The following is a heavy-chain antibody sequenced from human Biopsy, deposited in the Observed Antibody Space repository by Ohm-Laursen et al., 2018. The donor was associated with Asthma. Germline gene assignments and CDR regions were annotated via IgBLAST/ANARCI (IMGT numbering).Heavy chain of an antibody. CDR3: ARAVDYSHYYGIDV. J-gene: IGHJ6*02. Sequence: ASVKVSCKTSGYTFNSAGITWVRQAPGQGLEWMGRISVYNGNTKVAQKLQDRVTMITDTSTSTAYMELRSLRSDDMAVYFCARAVDYSHYYGIDVWGQGTTVTVS. V-gene: IGHV1-18*03. CDR1: GYTFNSAG. CDR2: ISVYNGNT. D-gene: IGHD3-10*01.